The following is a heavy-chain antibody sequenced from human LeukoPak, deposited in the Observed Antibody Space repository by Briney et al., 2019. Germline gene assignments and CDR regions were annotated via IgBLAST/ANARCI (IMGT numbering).Heavy chain of an antibody. V-gene: IGHV1-24*01. CDR2: FDPEDGET. J-gene: IGHJ6*02. Sequence: ASVKVSCKVSGYTLTELSIHWVRPAPGKGLEGVGGFDPEDGETIYAQKFQGRVTITEDTSTDTAYMALSSLRLEDTAVYYCATHPLGYCTNGVCSSSPYYGMDVWGQGTTVTVSS. D-gene: IGHD2-8*01. CDR3: ATHPLGYCTNGVCSSSPYYGMDV. CDR1: GYTLTELS.